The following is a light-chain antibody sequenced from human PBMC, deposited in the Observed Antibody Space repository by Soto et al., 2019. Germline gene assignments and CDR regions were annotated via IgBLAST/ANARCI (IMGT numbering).Light chain of an antibody. Sequence: EIVLTQSPGTLSLSPVEIATLSCRSSQSVSSSYLAWYQQKPGQAPRLLIYDASSRATGIPDRFSGSGSGTDFTLTISRLEPEDFAVYYCQQYGSSPRTFGQGTKVDIK. V-gene: IGKV3-20*01. CDR1: QSVSSSY. CDR3: QQYGSSPRT. J-gene: IGKJ1*01. CDR2: DAS.